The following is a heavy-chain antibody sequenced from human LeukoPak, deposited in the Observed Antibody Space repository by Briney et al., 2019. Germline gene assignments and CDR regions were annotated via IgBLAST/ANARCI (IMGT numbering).Heavy chain of an antibody. Sequence: SETLSLACTVSGGSISSGDYYWRWIRQPPGTGREWIGYIYYSGSTYYNPSLKSRVTISVDTSKNQFSLKLSSVTAADTAVYYCARETANSGSYPQYFQHWGQGTLVTVSS. D-gene: IGHD1-26*01. CDR1: GGSISSGDYY. V-gene: IGHV4-30-4*08. J-gene: IGHJ1*01. CDR2: IYYSGST. CDR3: ARETANSGSYPQYFQH.